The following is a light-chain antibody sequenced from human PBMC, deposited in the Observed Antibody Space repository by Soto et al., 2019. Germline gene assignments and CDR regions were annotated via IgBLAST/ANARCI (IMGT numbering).Light chain of an antibody. V-gene: IGKV3-20*01. CDR1: QSVSTTY. CDR2: GAS. Sequence: EIVLTQSPGTLSLSPGERATLSCRASQSVSTTYLAWYQQKPGQAPWLLIYGASSRATGIPDRFSGSGSGTEFTLTISRLEPEDFAVYYCQQYGSSPRTFGQGTKVEIK. CDR3: QQYGSSPRT. J-gene: IGKJ1*01.